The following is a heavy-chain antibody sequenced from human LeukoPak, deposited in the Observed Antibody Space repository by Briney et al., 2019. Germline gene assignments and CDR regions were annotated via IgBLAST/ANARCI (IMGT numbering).Heavy chain of an antibody. CDR1: GFTFSSYG. Sequence: PGGSLRLSCAASGFTFSSYGMHWVRQAPGKGLEWVAFIRYDGSNKYYADSVKGRFTISRHNSKNTLYLQMNSLRAEDTAVYYCAKDYRPYCSSTSCTSMDVWGKGTTVTVSS. D-gene: IGHD2-2*01. J-gene: IGHJ6*04. CDR3: AKDYRPYCSSTSCTSMDV. V-gene: IGHV3-30*02. CDR2: IRYDGSNK.